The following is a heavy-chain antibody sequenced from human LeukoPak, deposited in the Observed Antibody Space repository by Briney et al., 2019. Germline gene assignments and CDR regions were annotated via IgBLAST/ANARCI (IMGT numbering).Heavy chain of an antibody. CDR1: GYTFTSYY. J-gene: IGHJ4*02. Sequence: GASVKVSCKASGYTFTSYYMHWVRQAPGQGLEWMGIINPSGGSTSYAQKFQGRVTMIRDTSTSTVYMELSSLRSEDTAVYYCARGWAGGITGTTPLILDYWGQGTLVTVSS. V-gene: IGHV1-46*01. CDR2: INPSGGST. D-gene: IGHD1-7*01. CDR3: ARGWAGGITGTTPLILDY.